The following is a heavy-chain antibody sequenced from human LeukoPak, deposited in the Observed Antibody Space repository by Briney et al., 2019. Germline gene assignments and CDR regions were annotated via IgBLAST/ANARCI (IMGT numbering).Heavy chain of an antibody. Sequence: SETLSLTCTVSGHSISSGYYWGWIRQPPGKGLEWIGSIYQSGSTNYNPSLKSRVTISVDTSKNQFSLKLTSVTAADTAVYYCARGKENSSSWTAGLVDYWGQGILVTVSS. D-gene: IGHD6-13*01. V-gene: IGHV4-38-2*02. J-gene: IGHJ4*02. CDR1: GHSISSGYY. CDR3: ARGKENSSSWTAGLVDY. CDR2: IYQSGST.